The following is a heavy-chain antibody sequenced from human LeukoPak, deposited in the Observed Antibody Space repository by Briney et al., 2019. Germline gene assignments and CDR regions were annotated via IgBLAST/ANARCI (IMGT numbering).Heavy chain of an antibody. CDR2: IYYSGST. CDR3: ARQGKYYDILTGYQSLSWFDP. Sequence: PSETLSLTCTVSGGSISSSYWGWIRQPPGKGLEWIGYIYYSGSTNYNPSLKSRVTISVDTSKNQFSLKLSSVTDADTAVYYCARQGKYYDILTGYQSLSWFDPWGQGTLVTVSS. V-gene: IGHV4-59*01. D-gene: IGHD3-9*01. J-gene: IGHJ5*02. CDR1: GGSISSSY.